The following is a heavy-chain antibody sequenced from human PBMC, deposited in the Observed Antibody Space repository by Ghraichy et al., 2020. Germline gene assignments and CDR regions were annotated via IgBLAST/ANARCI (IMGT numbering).Heavy chain of an antibody. CDR2: IIPILGIA. CDR1: GATFSSHT. Sequence: SVKVSCKAAGATFSSHTTSGVLEAPGQGLEWMGRIIPILGIANYAQKFQGRVTITADKSTSTAYMELSSLRSEDTAVYYCARARASGSGGSCCPFDYWGQGILV. J-gene: IGHJ4*02. CDR3: ARARASGSGGSCCPFDY. D-gene: IGHD2-15*01. V-gene: IGHV1-69*02.